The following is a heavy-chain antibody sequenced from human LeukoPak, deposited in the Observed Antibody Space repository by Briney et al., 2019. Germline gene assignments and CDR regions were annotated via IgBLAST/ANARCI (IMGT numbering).Heavy chain of an antibody. CDR1: GFTYSSYW. D-gene: IGHD1-1*01. CDR3: ARERKYDSNFDY. V-gene: IGHV3-74*01. Sequence: GGSLRLSCAASGFTYSSYWMHWVRQPPGKGLVWVSRIKNDGSTTTYADSVKGRFTVSRDNAKNTLYLQMNSLRAEDTAVYYCARERKYDSNFDYWGQGTLVTVSS. CDR2: IKNDGSTT. J-gene: IGHJ4*02.